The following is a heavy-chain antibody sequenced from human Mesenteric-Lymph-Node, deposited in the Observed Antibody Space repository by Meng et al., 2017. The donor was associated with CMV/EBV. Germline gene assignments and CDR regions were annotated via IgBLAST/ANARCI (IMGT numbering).Heavy chain of an antibody. CDR1: GNSFNRYG. V-gene: IGHV5-51*01. CDR3: ARGIAAADTNGDY. J-gene: IGHJ4*02. D-gene: IGHD6-13*01. CDR2: IYPGDSNT. Sequence: WKGSGNSFNRYGIGRVRPMAGKGMDEIGIIYPGDSNTRYSPSYQGQVTISADKSISTAYLQWSSLKASDTAMYYCARGIAAADTNGDYWGQGTLVTSPQ.